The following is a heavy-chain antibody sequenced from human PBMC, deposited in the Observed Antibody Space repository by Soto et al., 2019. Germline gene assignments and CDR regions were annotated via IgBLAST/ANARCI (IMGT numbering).Heavy chain of an antibody. CDR1: GFTFSSYA. Sequence: EVQLLESGGGLVQPGGSLRLSCAVSGFTFSSYAMSWVRQAPGKGLEWVSAISGSGISKYYADSVKGRFTISRDTSKSTLYLQMNSLRAADAAVYYCAKSPGSGWAYYYGMDVWGQGTTVTVSS. D-gene: IGHD6-19*01. V-gene: IGHV3-23*01. CDR3: AKSPGSGWAYYYGMDV. CDR2: ISGSGISK. J-gene: IGHJ6*02.